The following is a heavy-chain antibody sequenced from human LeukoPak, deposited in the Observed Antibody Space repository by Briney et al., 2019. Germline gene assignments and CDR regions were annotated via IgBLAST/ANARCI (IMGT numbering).Heavy chain of an antibody. J-gene: IGHJ4*02. CDR1: GGTFSSYA. CDR3: ASCSYDSSGYYYLSYFDY. Sequence: SVKVSCKASGGTFSSYAISWVRQAPGQGLEWMGRIIPIFGTANYAQKFQGRVTITTDESTSTAYMELSSLRSEDTAVYYCASCSYDSSGYYYLSYFDYWCQGTLITVSS. V-gene: IGHV1-69*05. D-gene: IGHD3-22*01. CDR2: IIPIFGTA.